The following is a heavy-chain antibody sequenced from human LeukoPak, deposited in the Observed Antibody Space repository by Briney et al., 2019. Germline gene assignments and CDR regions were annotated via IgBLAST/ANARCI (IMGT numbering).Heavy chain of an antibody. D-gene: IGHD5-18*01. CDR1: GYTFTGYY. V-gene: IGHV1-2*02. J-gene: IGHJ4*02. CDR3: AREAGTWIQLWSHFNFDY. Sequence: GASVKVSCKASGYTFTGYYMHWVRQAPGQGLEWMGWINPNSGGTNYAQKFQGRVTITADKSTSTAYMELSSLRSEDTAVYYCAREAGTWIQLWSHFNFDYWGQGTLVTVSS. CDR2: INPNSGGT.